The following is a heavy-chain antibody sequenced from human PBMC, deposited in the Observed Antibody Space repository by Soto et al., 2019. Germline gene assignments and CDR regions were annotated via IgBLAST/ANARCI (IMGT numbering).Heavy chain of an antibody. D-gene: IGHD2-2*01. J-gene: IGHJ6*02. V-gene: IGHV4-61*01. CDR2: IYYSGST. Sequence: SETLSLTCTVSGASVNSGNYYWSWIRQPPGKGLEWIGYIYYSGSTNYNPSLKSRVTISLDTSKNQFSLNLSSVTAADTAVYFCARDRAAAIGYYYYYGMDVSGQGTTVTVSS. CDR3: ARDRAAAIGYYYYYGMDV. CDR1: GASVNSGNYY.